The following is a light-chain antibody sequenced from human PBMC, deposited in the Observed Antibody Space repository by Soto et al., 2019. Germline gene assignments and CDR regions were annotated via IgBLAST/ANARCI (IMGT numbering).Light chain of an antibody. CDR3: QQYNSDPIT. J-gene: IGKJ5*01. V-gene: IGKV1-5*01. CDR1: QSVRSW. CDR2: DAS. Sequence: DIQMTQSPSTLSASLGDRVTITCRASQSVRSWLAWYQQKPGRAPKLLSYDASSLESGVPSRFSGSGSGTEFTLTISNLQPDDFETYYCQQYNSDPITFGQGTRLEIK.